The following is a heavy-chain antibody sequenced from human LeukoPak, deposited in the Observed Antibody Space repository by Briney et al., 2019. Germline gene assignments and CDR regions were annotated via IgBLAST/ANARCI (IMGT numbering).Heavy chain of an antibody. CDR1: GFTFSSYS. CDR2: IISSSSYI. Sequence: GGSLRLSCAASGFTFSSYSMNWVRRAPGKGLEWVSSIISSSSYIYYADSVKGRFTISRDNAKNSLYLQMNSLRAEDTAVYYCARDPGDPVFIDYYYGMDVWGKGTTVTVSS. D-gene: IGHD4-17*01. V-gene: IGHV3-21*01. CDR3: ARDPGDPVFIDYYYGMDV. J-gene: IGHJ6*04.